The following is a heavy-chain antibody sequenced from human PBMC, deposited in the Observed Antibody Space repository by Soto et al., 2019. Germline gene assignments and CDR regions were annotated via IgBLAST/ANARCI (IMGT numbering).Heavy chain of an antibody. J-gene: IGHJ4*02. CDR3: ARVLYRNVIHA. D-gene: IGHD5-18*01. CDR2: IDPRNGGT. V-gene: IGHV1-2*02. CDR1: GYIFSDYY. Sequence: QVQLVQSGSDVKKPGASLTVSCKASGYIFSDYYIHWVRQAPGQGLEWMGWIDPRNGGTKYAQKFHDRLTMTTDTSTSTAFLELRRLRLDDTAVFFCARVLYRNVIHAWGQGTLVTVSS.